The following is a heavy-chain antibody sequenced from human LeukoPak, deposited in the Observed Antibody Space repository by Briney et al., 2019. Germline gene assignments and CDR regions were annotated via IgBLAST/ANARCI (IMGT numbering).Heavy chain of an antibody. Sequence: SGPTLVKPTQPLTLTCPFSGFSLSTSGVGVGWIRQPPGKALEWLALLYWDDDKPYSPSMKSMLTITKDTSKNQVVLTMTNRDPVDTATYYCAHARSSTSDLGHFQHWGQGTLVTVSS. J-gene: IGHJ1*01. V-gene: IGHV2-5*02. CDR1: GFSLSTSGVG. CDR2: LYWDDDK. CDR3: AHARSSTSDLGHFQH. D-gene: IGHD2-2*01.